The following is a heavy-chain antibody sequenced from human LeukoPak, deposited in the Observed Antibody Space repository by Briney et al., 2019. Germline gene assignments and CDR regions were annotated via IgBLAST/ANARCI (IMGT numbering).Heavy chain of an antibody. J-gene: IGHJ3*02. CDR3: ASLESMAGTHGLDI. Sequence: GESLKISCKGSGYSFTTYWIGWVRQMPGKGLEWMGIIYVGDSDTRYSPSFQGQVTISADKSISTAHLQWSSLKASDTAMYYCASLESMAGTHGLDIWGQGTMVTVSS. CDR1: GYSFTTYW. D-gene: IGHD6-19*01. V-gene: IGHV5-51*01. CDR2: IYVGDSDT.